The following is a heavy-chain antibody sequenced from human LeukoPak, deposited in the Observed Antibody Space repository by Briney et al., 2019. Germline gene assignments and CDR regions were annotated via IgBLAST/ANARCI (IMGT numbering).Heavy chain of an antibody. CDR3: ARDRGRWFY. J-gene: IGHJ4*02. Sequence: GGSLRLSCTASGFTFGDYAMSWVRQAPGKGLEWVANIKQDGSEKYYVDSVKGRFTISRDNAKNSLYLQMNSLRAEDTAVYYCARDRGRWFYWGQGTLVTVSS. CDR1: GFTFGDYA. CDR2: IKQDGSEK. V-gene: IGHV3-7*01. D-gene: IGHD4-23*01.